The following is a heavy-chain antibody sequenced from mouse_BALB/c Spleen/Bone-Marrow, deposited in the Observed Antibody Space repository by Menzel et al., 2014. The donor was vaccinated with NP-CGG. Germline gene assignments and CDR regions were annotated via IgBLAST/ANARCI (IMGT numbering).Heavy chain of an antibody. CDR3: ARGDYCYGSGRAWFAY. D-gene: IGHD1-1*01. V-gene: IGHV1S56*01. Sequence: QVQLKESGPELVKPGASVKMSCKASGYTFTSYFIHWVKQTPGQGLEWIGWIYPGDGSTKYNEKFKGKTTLTADKSSSTAYMLLSSLTSEDSAIYFGARGDYCYGSGRAWFAYWGQGTLVTVSA. CDR2: IYPGDGST. J-gene: IGHJ3*01. CDR1: GYTFTSYF.